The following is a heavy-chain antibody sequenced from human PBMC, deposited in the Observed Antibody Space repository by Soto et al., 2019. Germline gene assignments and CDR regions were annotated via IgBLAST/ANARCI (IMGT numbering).Heavy chain of an antibody. J-gene: IGHJ4*02. CDR1: GFTFTRFS. CDR2: ISSTTNYI. CDR3: ARESEDLTSNFDY. V-gene: IGHV3-21*06. Sequence: GGSLRLSCAASGFTFTRFSMNWVRQAPGKGLEWVSSISSTTNYIYYGDSMKGRFIISRDNAKNSLYLEMNSLRAEDTAVYYCARESEDLTSNFDYRGQGTLVTVSS.